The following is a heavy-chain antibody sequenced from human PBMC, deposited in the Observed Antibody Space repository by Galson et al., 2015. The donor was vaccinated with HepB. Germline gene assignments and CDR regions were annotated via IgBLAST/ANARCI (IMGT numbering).Heavy chain of an antibody. CDR1: GYTFTSYG. CDR2: ISAYNGNT. J-gene: IGHJ4*02. CDR3: ARALHPNDYYDSSAPVEPHDY. D-gene: IGHD3-22*01. Sequence: SVKVSCKASGYTFTSYGISWVRQAPGQGLEWMGWISAYNGNTNYAQKLQGRVTMTTDTSTSTAYMELRSLRSDDTAVYYCARALHPNDYYDSSAPVEPHDYWGQGTLVTVSS. V-gene: IGHV1-18*01.